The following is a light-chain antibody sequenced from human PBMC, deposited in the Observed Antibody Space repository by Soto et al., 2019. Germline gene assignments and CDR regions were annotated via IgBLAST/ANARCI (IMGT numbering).Light chain of an antibody. Sequence: EIVMTQSPATLSVSPGERATLSCRASQSVYSNLAWYQQKPGQAPRLLVSDASTRATGIPARFSGRGSGTEFTLTISSRQSEDFAVYYCQQYNNWPPWTFGQGTKVEIK. CDR1: QSVYSN. CDR3: QQYNNWPPWT. CDR2: DAS. J-gene: IGKJ1*01. V-gene: IGKV3-15*01.